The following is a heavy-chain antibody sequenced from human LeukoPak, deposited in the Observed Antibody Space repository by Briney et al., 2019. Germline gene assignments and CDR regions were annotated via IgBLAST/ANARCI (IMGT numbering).Heavy chain of an antibody. D-gene: IGHD3-10*01. CDR1: GGSISSYY. V-gene: IGHV4-59*08. CDR3: AASYGSGSYFDP. CDR2: IYYSGST. J-gene: IGHJ5*02. Sequence: SETLSLTCTVSGGSISSYYWSWIRQPPGKGLEWIGYIYYSGSTNYNPSLKSRVTISVDTSKNQFSLKLSSVTASDTAVFYCAASYGSGSYFDPWGQGTLVTVSS.